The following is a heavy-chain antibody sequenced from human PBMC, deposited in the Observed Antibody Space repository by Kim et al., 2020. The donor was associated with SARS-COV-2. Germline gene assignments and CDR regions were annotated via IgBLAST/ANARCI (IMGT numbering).Heavy chain of an antibody. D-gene: IGHD3-16*01. J-gene: IGHJ4*02. Sequence: GGSLRLSCTASGFTFSSYAMNWVRQPPGKGLEWVSLISTSGGSTYADSARGRFTISRDNSKNTLYLQMNSLSAGDTAVYYCSKFRPGGGHWGRGTLVTVSS. CDR3: SKFRPGGGH. CDR1: GFTFSSYA. CDR2: ISTSGGST. V-gene: IGHV3-23*01.